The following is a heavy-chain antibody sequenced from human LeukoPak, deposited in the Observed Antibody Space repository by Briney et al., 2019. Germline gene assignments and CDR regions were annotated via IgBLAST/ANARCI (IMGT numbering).Heavy chain of an antibody. V-gene: IGHV4-59*08. J-gene: IGHJ6*02. CDR2: IYYSGST. D-gene: IGHD6-13*01. Sequence: SETLSLTCTVSGGSISSYYWSWIRQPPGKGLEWIGYIYYSGSTNYNPSLKSRVTISVDTSKNQFSLKLSSVIAADTAVYYCARHLYSSSWYGKNYYYYGMDVWGQGTTVTVSS. CDR1: GGSISSYY. CDR3: ARHLYSSSWYGKNYYYYGMDV.